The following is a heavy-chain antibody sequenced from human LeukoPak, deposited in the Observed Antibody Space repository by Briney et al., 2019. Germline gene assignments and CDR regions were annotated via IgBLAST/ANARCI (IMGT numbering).Heavy chain of an antibody. Sequence: GGSLRLSCAASGFTFSSYEMNWVRQAPGKGLEWVSYISSSGSTIYYADSVKGRFTISRDNSKNTVYLQMNSLRVKDTAVYYCAREEQLARGYLDYWGQGTLVTVSS. V-gene: IGHV3-48*03. CDR1: GFTFSSYE. CDR3: AREEQLARGYLDY. D-gene: IGHD6-13*01. CDR2: ISSSGSTI. J-gene: IGHJ4*02.